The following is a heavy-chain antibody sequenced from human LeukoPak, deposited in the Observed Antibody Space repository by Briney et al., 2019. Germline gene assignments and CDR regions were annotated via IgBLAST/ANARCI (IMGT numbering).Heavy chain of an antibody. V-gene: IGHV4-4*02. Sequence: PSETLSLTCAVSGGSISRSNWWSWVRQPPGKGLEWIGEIYHSGSTNYNPSLKSRVTISVDKSKNQFSLKLSSVTAADTAVYYCAKFASSGYYEFIDYWGQGTLVTVSS. J-gene: IGHJ4*02. CDR1: GGSISRSNW. D-gene: IGHD3-22*01. CDR3: AKFASSGYYEFIDY. CDR2: IYHSGST.